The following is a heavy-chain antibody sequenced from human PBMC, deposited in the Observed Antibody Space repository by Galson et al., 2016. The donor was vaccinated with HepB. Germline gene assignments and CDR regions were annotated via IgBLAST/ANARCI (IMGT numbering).Heavy chain of an antibody. CDR3: ARIPGGYQGPQYGMDV. D-gene: IGHD1-26*01. V-gene: IGHV2-70*04. Sequence: PALVKPTQTLTLTCTFSGFSLSTSGMRVSWIRQPPGKALEWLARIDWDDDKFYSTSLKTRLTIPKDTSKNQVVLTMTNMDPVDTATYSCARIPGGYQGPQYGMDVWGQGTTVTVSS. J-gene: IGHJ6*02. CDR2: IDWDDDK. CDR1: GFSLSTSGMR.